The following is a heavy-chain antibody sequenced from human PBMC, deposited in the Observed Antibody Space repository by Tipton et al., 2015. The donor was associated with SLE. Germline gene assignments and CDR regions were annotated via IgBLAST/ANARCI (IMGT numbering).Heavy chain of an antibody. CDR2: IYHSGTA. Sequence: LRLSCTVSGGSISSGGYYWGWIRQPPGKGLEWIGSIYHSGTAYYNPSLKSRVTISVDTSKNQISLKLSSVTAADTAVYYCARYPESNYHWFGPWGQGALVTVSS. CDR1: GGSISSGGYY. V-gene: IGHV4-39*07. D-gene: IGHD4-11*01. J-gene: IGHJ5*02. CDR3: ARYPESNYHWFGP.